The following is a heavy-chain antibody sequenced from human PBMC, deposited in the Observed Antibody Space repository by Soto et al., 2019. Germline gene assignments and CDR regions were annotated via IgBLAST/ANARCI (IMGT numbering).Heavy chain of an antibody. CDR2: IRSKANSYAT. CDR3: TRAYYDFWSDAFDI. Sequence: GGSLRLSCAASGFTFSDSAMHWVRQASGKGLEWVGRIRSKANSYATAYAASVKGRFTISRDDSKNTAYLQMNSLKTEDTAVYYCTRAYYDFWSDAFDIWGQGTMVTVSS. D-gene: IGHD3-3*01. CDR1: GFTFSDSA. V-gene: IGHV3-73*01. J-gene: IGHJ3*02.